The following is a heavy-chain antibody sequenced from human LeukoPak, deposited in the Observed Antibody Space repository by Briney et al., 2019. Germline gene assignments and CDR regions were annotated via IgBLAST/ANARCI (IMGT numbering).Heavy chain of an antibody. Sequence: GGSLRLSCAASGLTFSSYAMSWVRQAPGKGLEWVAVICGSGGYTYYADSAKGRFTISRDNSKSTLYLQMNSLKAEDTAVYYCAREIGDLDYWGQGTLVTVSS. D-gene: IGHD1-26*01. CDR2: ICGSGGYT. V-gene: IGHV3-23*01. J-gene: IGHJ4*02. CDR3: AREIGDLDY. CDR1: GLTFSSYA.